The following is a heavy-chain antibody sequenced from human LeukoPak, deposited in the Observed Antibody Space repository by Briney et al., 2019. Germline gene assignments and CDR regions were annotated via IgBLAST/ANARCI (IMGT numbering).Heavy chain of an antibody. CDR3: ARDPTGDYIGAFEI. V-gene: IGHV3-23*01. Sequence: PGGSLRLSCTASGFTYSRYAMMWLRQAPGKGLEWVAAIATDAVLHADSVKGRFTISRDNSKNTVYLQMSGLRVEDTALYYCARDPTGDYIGAFEIWAKGQWSPSLQ. D-gene: IGHD4-17*01. J-gene: IGHJ3*02. CDR1: GFTYSRYA. CDR2: IATDAV.